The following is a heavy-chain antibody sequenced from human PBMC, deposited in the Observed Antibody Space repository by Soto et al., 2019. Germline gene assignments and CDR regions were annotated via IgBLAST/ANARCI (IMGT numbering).Heavy chain of an antibody. CDR1: GGSISSSSSY. CDR3: ARHPRENGISAQPPSY. Sequence: PSETLSLTCTVSGGSISSSSSYWAWIRQPPGRGLEWIGAIYYNGRTYYKPSLKSRVTISVDTSKNQFSLNLSPVAAAASAAYYSARHPRENGISAQPPSYWGQGTPVTVSS. V-gene: IGHV4-39*01. D-gene: IGHD1-1*01. J-gene: IGHJ4*02. CDR2: IYYNGRT.